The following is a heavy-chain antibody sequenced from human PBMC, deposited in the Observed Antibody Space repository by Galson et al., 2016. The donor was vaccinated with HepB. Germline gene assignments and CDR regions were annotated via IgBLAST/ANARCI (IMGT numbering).Heavy chain of an antibody. CDR2: IIPIFGTT. CDR3: ARGMWGKPANGRYYYQGMDV. Sequence: SVKVSCKASGGTFSSYAFSWVRQAPGQGLEWMGGIIPIFGTTNYAQKFQGSVTITADQSTRTAYMELSSLRFEDTAVYSCARGMWGKPANGRYYYQGMDVWGQGTTVTVSS. CDR1: GGTFSSYA. V-gene: IGHV1-69*13. D-gene: IGHD4/OR15-4a*01. J-gene: IGHJ6*02.